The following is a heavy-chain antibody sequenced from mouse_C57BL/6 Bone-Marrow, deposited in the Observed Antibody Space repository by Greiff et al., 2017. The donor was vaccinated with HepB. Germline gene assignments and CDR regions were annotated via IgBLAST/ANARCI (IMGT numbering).Heavy chain of an antibody. J-gene: IGHJ1*03. Sequence: VQLQQSGAELVRPGASVKLSCTASGFNFKDDYMHWVKQRPEQGLEWIGWIDPENGDTEYASKFQGKATITADTSSNTAYLQLSSLASEDTAVYYCTHRDASYWYFDVWGTGTTVTVSS. CDR1: GFNFKDDY. D-gene: IGHD2-13*01. V-gene: IGHV14-4*01. CDR2: IDPENGDT. CDR3: THRDASYWYFDV.